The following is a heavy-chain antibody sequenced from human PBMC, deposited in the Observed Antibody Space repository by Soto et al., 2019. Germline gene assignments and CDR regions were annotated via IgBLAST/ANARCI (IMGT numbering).Heavy chain of an antibody. J-gene: IGHJ5*02. CDR3: ARGGKYYYDSSGYANWFDP. D-gene: IGHD3-22*01. CDR2: IYYSGST. Sequence: PSETLSLTCTVSGGSISSGGYYWSWIRQHPGKGLEWIGYIYYSGSTYYSPSLKSRVTISVDTSKNQFSLKLSSVTAADTAVYYCARGGKYYYDSSGYANWFDPWGQGTLVTVSS. V-gene: IGHV4-31*03. CDR1: GGSISSGGYY.